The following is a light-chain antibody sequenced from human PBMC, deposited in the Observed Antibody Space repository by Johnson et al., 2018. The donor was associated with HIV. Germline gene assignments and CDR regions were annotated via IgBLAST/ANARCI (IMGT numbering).Light chain of an antibody. CDR3: GTWDTSLGTGGA. V-gene: IGLV1-51*02. CDR2: EKN. J-gene: IGLJ1*01. Sequence: QSVLTQPPSVSAAPGQKVTISCSGSSSNIGNNYVSWYQQLPGVAPKLLIYEKNKRPSGIPDRFSGSKSGTSATLGITGLQTGDEADYYCGTWDTSLGTGGAFGTGTKVTVL. CDR1: SSNIGNNY.